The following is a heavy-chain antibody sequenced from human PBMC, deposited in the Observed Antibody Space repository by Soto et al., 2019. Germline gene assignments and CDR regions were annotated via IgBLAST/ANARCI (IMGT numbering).Heavy chain of an antibody. CDR2: INHRGTT. V-gene: IGHV4-34*01. Sequence: QVQLQQWGARLWKPSETLSLTCAVYGGSLSGYSWSWIRQPPGKGLEWIAKINHRGTTTYNPSLNSRDTISVNMSQNHFSLKLSSVTAADTAVYYCARDYHDRSTYPFDSWGQGTLVTVSS. J-gene: IGHJ5*01. CDR3: ARDYHDRSTYPFDS. D-gene: IGHD3-22*01. CDR1: GGSLSGYS.